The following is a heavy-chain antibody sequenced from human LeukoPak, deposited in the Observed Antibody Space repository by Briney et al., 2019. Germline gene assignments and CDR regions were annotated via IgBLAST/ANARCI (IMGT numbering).Heavy chain of an antibody. Sequence: PGGSLRLSCAASGFTFSNAWMSWVRQAPGKGLEWVGGIKSKTDGGTTDYAAPVKCRFTISRARSRNTLYLQMNSLRAEDTAVYYCARTPLGGYGDYDGPTSGYWGQGTLVTVSS. J-gene: IGHJ4*02. CDR1: GFTFSNAW. CDR3: ARTPLGGYGDYDGPTSGY. V-gene: IGHV3-15*05. D-gene: IGHD4-17*01. CDR2: IKSKTDGGTT.